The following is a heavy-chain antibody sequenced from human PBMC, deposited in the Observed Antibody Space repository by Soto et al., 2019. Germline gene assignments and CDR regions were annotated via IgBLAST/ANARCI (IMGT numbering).Heavy chain of an antibody. CDR1: GFTFSSYG. CDR3: ARDKIVVVEYYFDY. V-gene: IGHV3-33*01. J-gene: IGHJ4*02. D-gene: IGHD3-22*01. CDR2: IWYDGSNK. Sequence: QVQLVESGGGVVQPGRSLRLSCAASGFTFSSYGMHWVRQAPGKGLEWVAVIWYDGSNKYYADSVKGRFTISRDNSKNTLYLQMNSLRAEDTAVYYCARDKIVVVEYYFDYWGQGTLVTVSS.